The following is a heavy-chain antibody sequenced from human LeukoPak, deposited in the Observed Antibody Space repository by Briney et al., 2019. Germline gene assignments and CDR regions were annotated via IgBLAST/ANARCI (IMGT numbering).Heavy chain of an antibody. CDR1: GYTFTSYG. CDR3: ARESRMFCGGDCYYDY. J-gene: IGHJ4*02. V-gene: IGHV1-18*01. Sequence: ASVKVSCKASGYTFTSYGISWVRQAPGQGLEWMGWISAYNGNTNYAQKLQGRVTMTRDMSTSTVYMELSSLRSEDTAVYYCARESRMFCGGDCYYDYWGQGTLVTVSS. D-gene: IGHD2-21*02. CDR2: ISAYNGNT.